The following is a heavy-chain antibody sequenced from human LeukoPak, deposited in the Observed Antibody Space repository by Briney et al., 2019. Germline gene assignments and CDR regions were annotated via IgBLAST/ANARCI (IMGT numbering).Heavy chain of an antibody. J-gene: IGHJ4*02. D-gene: IGHD3-9*01. CDR3: ARDPGDILTGYPPFDY. CDR2: ISACNGNT. CDR1: GYTFTSYG. Sequence: GASVKVSCKASGYTFTSYGISWVRQAPGQGLEWMGWISACNGNTNYAQKLQGRVTMTTDTSTSTAYMELRSLRSDDTAVYYCARDPGDILTGYPPFDYWGQGTLVTVSS. V-gene: IGHV1-18*01.